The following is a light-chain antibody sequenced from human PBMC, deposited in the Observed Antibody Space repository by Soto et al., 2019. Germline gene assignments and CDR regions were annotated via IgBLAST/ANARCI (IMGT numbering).Light chain of an antibody. CDR3: QQYSSHST. V-gene: IGKV1-5*03. CDR2: KAS. J-gene: IGKJ1*01. CDR1: QTISSW. Sequence: IQLTQSPSSLSASVGDRVTITCRASQTISSWLAWYQQKPGKAPKLLIYKASTLKSGVPSRFSGSGSGTEFTLTISSLQPDDFATYYCQQYSSHSTFGQGTKVDIK.